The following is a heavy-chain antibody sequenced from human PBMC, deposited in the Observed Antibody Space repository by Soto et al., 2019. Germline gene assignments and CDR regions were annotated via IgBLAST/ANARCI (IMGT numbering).Heavy chain of an antibody. CDR3: ARGYYDSSGYSNWFDP. D-gene: IGHD3-22*01. J-gene: IGHJ5*02. Sequence: QVQLVESGGGLVKPGGSLRLSCVVSGFTFSDYYMSWIRQAPGKGLEWVSYISTSGTYTNYADSVKGRFTISRDNAKNSLYRQVNSLRAEDTAVYYCARGYYDSSGYSNWFDPWAREPWSPSPQ. V-gene: IGHV3-11*05. CDR2: ISTSGTYT. CDR1: GFTFSDYY.